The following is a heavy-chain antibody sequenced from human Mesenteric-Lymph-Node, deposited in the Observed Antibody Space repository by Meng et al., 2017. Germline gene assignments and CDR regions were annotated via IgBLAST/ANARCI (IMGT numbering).Heavy chain of an antibody. J-gene: IGHJ3*02. CDR3: ARSRGGGFDI. CDR2: IYHSGGT. Sequence: QGQLQQWGAGFLKPSGLLSLTCAVSGGSISGFYWWSWVRQPPGKGLEWIGEIYHSGGTNYNPSLKSRVTISIDESKNQFSLKLRSVTAADTAVYYCARSRGGGFDIWGQGTMVTVSS. CDR1: GGSISGFYW. D-gene: IGHD2-15*01. V-gene: IGHV4-4*02.